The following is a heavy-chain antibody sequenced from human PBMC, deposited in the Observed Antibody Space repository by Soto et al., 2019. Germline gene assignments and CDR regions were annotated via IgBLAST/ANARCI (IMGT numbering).Heavy chain of an antibody. CDR3: AKGSGGDYGLRWFDP. CDR2: ISGGGVTT. V-gene: IGHV3-23*01. J-gene: IGHJ5*02. Sequence: EVQLLESGGDLVQPRGSLRLSCTASGFTFSTHAMTWVRQAPGKGLEWVSAISGGGVTTYSADSVKGRLTISRDNCKNTLYLQMNSLRVEDTAVYYCAKGSGGDYGLRWFDPWGQGTLVSVSS. D-gene: IGHD4-17*01. CDR1: GFTFSTHA.